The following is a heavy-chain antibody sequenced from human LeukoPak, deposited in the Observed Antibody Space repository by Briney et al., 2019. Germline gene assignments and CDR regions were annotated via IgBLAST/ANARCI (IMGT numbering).Heavy chain of an antibody. D-gene: IGHD3-10*01. CDR1: GGTFSSYA. V-gene: IGHV1-69*13. CDR2: IIPIFGTA. CDR3: ARGPTPETYYYGSGSYLNFDY. Sequence: ASVKVSCKASGGTFSSYAISWVRQAPGQGLEWMGGIIPIFGTANYAQKFQGRVTITADESTSTAYMELSSLRSEDTAVYYCARGPTPETYYYGSGSYLNFDYWGQGTLVTVSS. J-gene: IGHJ4*02.